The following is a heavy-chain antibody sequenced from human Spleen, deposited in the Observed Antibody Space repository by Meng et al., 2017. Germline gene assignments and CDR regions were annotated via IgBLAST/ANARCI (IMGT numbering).Heavy chain of an antibody. CDR3: AKPRYTSSWYGLDS. Sequence: GGSLRLSCVASGFTFGDYAMHWVRRAPGKGLEWVSGISWSSGSIDYADSVKGRFTISRDNAKNSLYLQMNSLRVEDTALYYCAKPRYTSSWYGLDSWGQGTLVTVSS. CDR2: ISWSSGSI. D-gene: IGHD6-13*01. V-gene: IGHV3-9*01. CDR1: GFTFGDYA. J-gene: IGHJ4*02.